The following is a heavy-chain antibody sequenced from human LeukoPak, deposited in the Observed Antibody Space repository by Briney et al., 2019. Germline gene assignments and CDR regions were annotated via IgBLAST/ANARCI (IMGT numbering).Heavy chain of an antibody. CDR1: GFTFADYD. CDR3: AREYNWNGPYYFDY. V-gene: IGHV3-20*04. D-gene: IGHD1-20*01. J-gene: IGHJ4*02. CDR2: ITWNGGST. Sequence: GGSLRLSCAAPGFTFADYDMSWVRQAPGKGLEWVSGITWNGGSTGYADSVKGRFIISRDNAKNSLDLQMNTLRAEDTALYYCAREYNWNGPYYFDYWGQGTLVTVSS.